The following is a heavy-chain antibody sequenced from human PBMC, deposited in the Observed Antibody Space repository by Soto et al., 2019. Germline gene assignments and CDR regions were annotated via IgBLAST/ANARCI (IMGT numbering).Heavy chain of an antibody. CDR3: ARSPEYYYDSSGYYFPYYFDY. D-gene: IGHD3-22*01. CDR1: GFTFSDYY. CDR2: ISSSGSTI. Sequence: PAGSLGLSCAASGFTFSDYYMSWIRHAPGKGLEWVSYISSSGSTIYYADCVKGRFTISRDNAKNSLYLQMNSLRAEDTAVYYCARSPEYYYDSSGYYFPYYFDYWGQGTLVTVSS. V-gene: IGHV3-11*01. J-gene: IGHJ4*02.